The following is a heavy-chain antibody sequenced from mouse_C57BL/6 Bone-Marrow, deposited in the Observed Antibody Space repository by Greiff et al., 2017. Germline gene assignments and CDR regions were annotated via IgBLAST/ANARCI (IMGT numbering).Heavy chain of an antibody. CDR2: IDPETGGT. D-gene: IGHD2-4*01. J-gene: IGHJ2*01. V-gene: IGHV1-15*01. Sequence: QVQLQQSGAELVRPGASVTLSCKASGYTFTDYEMHWVKQTPVHGLEWIGAIDPETGGTAYNQKFKGKAILTADKSSSTAYMELRSLTSEDSAVYYCTGYDYDDFDYWGQGTTLTVSS. CDR1: GYTFTDYE. CDR3: TGYDYDDFDY.